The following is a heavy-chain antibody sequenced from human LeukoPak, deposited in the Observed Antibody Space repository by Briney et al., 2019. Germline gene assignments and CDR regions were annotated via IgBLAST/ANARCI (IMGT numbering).Heavy chain of an antibody. CDR1: GFTISTSW. V-gene: IGHV3-74*03. CDR3: AKDSLVFDDLNPGAFDI. J-gene: IGHJ3*02. Sequence: AGGSLRLSCAASGFTISTSWMHWVRQAPGKGLVWVSRIHHDGDTTTYADSVQGRFTISRDNAKNSLYLQMNSLRAEDTALYYCAKDSLVFDDLNPGAFDIWGQGTMVTVSS. D-gene: IGHD1-14*01. CDR2: IHHDGDTT.